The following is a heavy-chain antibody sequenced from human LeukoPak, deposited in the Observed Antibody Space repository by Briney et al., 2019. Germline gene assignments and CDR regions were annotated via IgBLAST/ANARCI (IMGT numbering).Heavy chain of an antibody. CDR2: IYYSGST. Sequence: PSETLSLTCTVSGGSISSYYWSWIRQPPGKGLEWIGSIYYSGSTYYNPSLKSRVTISVDTSKNQFSLKLSSVTAADTAVYYCARVPPRSGNYPFDYWGQGTLVTVSS. CDR1: GGSISSYY. CDR3: ARVPPRSGNYPFDY. J-gene: IGHJ4*02. D-gene: IGHD4-23*01. V-gene: IGHV4-59*05.